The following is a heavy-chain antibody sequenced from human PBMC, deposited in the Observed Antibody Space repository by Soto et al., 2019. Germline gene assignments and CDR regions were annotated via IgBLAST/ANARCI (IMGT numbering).Heavy chain of an antibody. D-gene: IGHD2-15*01. J-gene: IGHJ6*03. CDR3: ARKDASSGGSFDYYYYYYMDV. CDR1: GGSISSSSYY. V-gene: IGHV4-39*01. CDR2: IYYSGST. Sequence: QLQLQESGPGLVKPSETLSLTCTVSGGSISSSSYYWGWIRQPPGKGLEWIGSIYYSGSTYYNPSLKSRVTISVDTAKNQFSLKLSSVTAADTAVYYCARKDASSGGSFDYYYYYYMDVWGKGTTVTVSS.